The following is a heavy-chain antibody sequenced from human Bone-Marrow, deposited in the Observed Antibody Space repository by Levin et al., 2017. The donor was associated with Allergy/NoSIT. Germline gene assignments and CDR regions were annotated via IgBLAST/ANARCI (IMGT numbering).Heavy chain of an antibody. D-gene: IGHD3-22*01. Sequence: GGSLRLSCAASRFTFSNYWMSWVRQAPGKGLEWVANIKQDGSEKYYVDSVKGRFTISRDNAKNSLYLQMNSLRAEDTAVYYCARVSSHYYDSSGYPRNDAFDSWGQGTMVTVSS. J-gene: IGHJ3*02. CDR1: RFTFSNYW. CDR3: ARVSSHYYDSSGYPRNDAFDS. CDR2: IKQDGSEK. V-gene: IGHV3-7*01.